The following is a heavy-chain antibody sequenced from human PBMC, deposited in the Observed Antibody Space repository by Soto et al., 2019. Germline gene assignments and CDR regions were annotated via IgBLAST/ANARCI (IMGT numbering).Heavy chain of an antibody. J-gene: IGHJ4*02. Sequence: QVQLVQSGAEVKKPGASVKVSCKASGYTFTSYGISWVRQAPGQGLEWMGWISANNGNTNYAQNLQGRGTMTTDTSTSTAYVELRSLRSDDTAVYYCARDRGSYALDYWGQGTLVTVSS. CDR1: GYTFTSYG. CDR2: ISANNGNT. D-gene: IGHD1-26*01. V-gene: IGHV1-18*01. CDR3: ARDRGSYALDY.